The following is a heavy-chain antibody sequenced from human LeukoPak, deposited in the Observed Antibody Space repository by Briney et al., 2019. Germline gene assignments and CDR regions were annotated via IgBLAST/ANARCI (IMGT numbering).Heavy chain of an antibody. Sequence: ASVKVSCKASGYTFTSYGINWVRQATGQGLEWMGWMNPNSGNTDYAQKFQGRVTMTRNTSISTAYMELSSLRSEDTAVYYCARGQKDNGVSSSWYYFGMDVWGQGTTVTVSS. D-gene: IGHD6-13*01. V-gene: IGHV1-8*02. CDR2: MNPNSGNT. CDR3: ARGQKDNGVSSSWYYFGMDV. J-gene: IGHJ6*02. CDR1: GYTFTSYG.